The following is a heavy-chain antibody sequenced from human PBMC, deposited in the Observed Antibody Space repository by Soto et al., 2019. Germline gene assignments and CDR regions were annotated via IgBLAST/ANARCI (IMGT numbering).Heavy chain of an antibody. CDR1: GYTFTSYG. Sequence: GASVKVSCKASGYTFTSYGITWVRQAPGQGLEWMGWISPNNGSTNYAQKLQGRVTMTRDASTSTAYMELSRLRSDETAVYYCARVGFSCSGGSCYSVLGYWGQGTLVTVSS. CDR3: ARVGFSCSGGSCYSVLGY. J-gene: IGHJ4*02. CDR2: ISPNNGST. V-gene: IGHV1-18*01. D-gene: IGHD2-15*01.